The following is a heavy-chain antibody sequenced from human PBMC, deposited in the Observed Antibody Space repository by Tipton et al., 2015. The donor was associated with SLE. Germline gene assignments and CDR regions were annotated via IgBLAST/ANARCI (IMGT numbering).Heavy chain of an antibody. CDR2: IYYSGST. CDR3: AMTAMVFDY. Sequence: TLSLTCTVSGGSISSSSYYWGWIRQPPGKGLEWIGSIYYSGSTYYNPSLKSRVTISVDTSKNQFSLKLSSVTAADTAVYYCAMTAMVFDYWGQGTLVTVSS. CDR1: GGSISSSSYY. V-gene: IGHV4-39*01. J-gene: IGHJ4*02. D-gene: IGHD5-18*01.